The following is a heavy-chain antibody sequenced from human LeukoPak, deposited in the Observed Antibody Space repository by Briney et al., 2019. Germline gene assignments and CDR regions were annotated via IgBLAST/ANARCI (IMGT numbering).Heavy chain of an antibody. Sequence: PGGPLRLSCAASGFTFSSYAMSWVRQAPGKGLEWVSAISGSGGSTYYADSVKGRFTISRDNSKNTLYLQMNSLRAEDTAVYYCAKDGPLVVTAPGHYWGQGTLVTVSS. CDR3: AKDGPLVVTAPGHY. CDR2: ISGSGGST. CDR1: GFTFSSYA. V-gene: IGHV3-23*01. J-gene: IGHJ4*02. D-gene: IGHD2-21*02.